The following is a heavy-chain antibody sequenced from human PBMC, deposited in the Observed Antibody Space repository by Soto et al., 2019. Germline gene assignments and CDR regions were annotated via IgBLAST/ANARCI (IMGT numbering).Heavy chain of an antibody. CDR3: AKGVGGIVVVPAATDAFDI. V-gene: IGHV3-30*18. D-gene: IGHD2-2*01. Sequence: QVQLVESGGGVVQPGRSLRLSCAASGFTFSSYGMHWVRQAPGKGLEWVAVISYDGSNKYYADSVKGRFTISRDNSKTTLYLQMNSLRAEDTAVYYCAKGVGGIVVVPAATDAFDIWGQGTMVTVSS. CDR1: GFTFSSYG. J-gene: IGHJ3*02. CDR2: ISYDGSNK.